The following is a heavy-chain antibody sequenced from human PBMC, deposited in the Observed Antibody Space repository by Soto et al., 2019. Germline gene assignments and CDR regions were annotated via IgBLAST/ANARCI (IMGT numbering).Heavy chain of an antibody. D-gene: IGHD3-3*01. CDR1: GFTFSSNE. CDR2: ISSSGSTI. V-gene: IGHV3-48*03. CDR3: AIDRTYYDFWSGLPTQTIVYYGIDL. Sequence: EGTLRLSCAASGFTFSSNEMNWVRKAPGQGLGRASYISSSGSTIYYADSVKGRFTISRDNAKNQLYLQMNSLRAEDTAVYYCAIDRTYYDFWSGLPTQTIVYYGIDLWGQGTTVTVSS. J-gene: IGHJ6*02.